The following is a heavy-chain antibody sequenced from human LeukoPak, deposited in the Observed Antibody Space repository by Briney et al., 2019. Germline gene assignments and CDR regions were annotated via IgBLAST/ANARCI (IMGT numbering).Heavy chain of an antibody. CDR1: GFTFSSCE. V-gene: IGHV3-48*03. CDR2: ISSSGSTI. J-gene: IGHJ4*02. Sequence: GGSLRLSCAASGFTFSSCEMNWVRQAPGKGLEWVSYISSSGSTIYYADSVKGRFTISRDNAKNSLYLQMNSLRAEDTAVYYCAREGGYHTTAFDYWGQGTLVTVSS. CDR3: AREGGYHTTAFDY. D-gene: IGHD3-22*01.